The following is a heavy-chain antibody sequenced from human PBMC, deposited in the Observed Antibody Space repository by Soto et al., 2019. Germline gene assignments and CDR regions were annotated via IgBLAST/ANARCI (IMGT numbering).Heavy chain of an antibody. V-gene: IGHV4-39*01. J-gene: IGHJ4*02. CDR2: IYYSGST. Sequence: QLQLQESGPGLVKPSENLSLTCTVSGGSISSSSYYWGWIRQPPGKGLEWIGSIYYSGSTYYNPSLKSRVTISVDTSTNQYSLKLSSVTAADTAVYYCARVAAAGYYFDYWGQGTLVTVSS. D-gene: IGHD6-13*01. CDR1: GGSISSSSYY. CDR3: ARVAAAGYYFDY.